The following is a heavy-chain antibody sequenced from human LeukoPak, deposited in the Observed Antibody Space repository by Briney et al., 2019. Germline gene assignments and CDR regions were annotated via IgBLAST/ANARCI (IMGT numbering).Heavy chain of an antibody. CDR2: IYYSGST. V-gene: IGHV4-59*01. CDR3: SSGSYLDY. CDR1: GGSIGSYY. J-gene: IGHJ4*02. Sequence: SETLSLTRTVSGGSIGSYYWSWIRQPPGKGLEWIGYIYYSGSTNYNPSLKSRVTISVDTSKNQFSPKLTSVTAADTAVYYCSSGSYLDYWGQGTLVTVSS. D-gene: IGHD1-26*01.